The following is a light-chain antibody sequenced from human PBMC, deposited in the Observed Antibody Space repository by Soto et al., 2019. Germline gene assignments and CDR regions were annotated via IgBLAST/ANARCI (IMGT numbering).Light chain of an antibody. J-gene: IGLJ1*01. CDR3: QSYDSRH. V-gene: IGLV1-40*01. CDR2: GNS. CDR1: SSNIGGGYD. Sequence: QSVLTQPPSVSGASGQRVTISCTGSSSNIGGGYDVHWYQQLPGTAPKLLIYGNSNRPSGVPDRFSGSKSGTSASLAITGLQAEDEADYYCQSYDSRHFGTGTKVTVL.